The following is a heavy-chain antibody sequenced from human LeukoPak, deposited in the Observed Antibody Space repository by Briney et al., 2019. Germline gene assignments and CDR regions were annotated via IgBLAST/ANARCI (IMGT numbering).Heavy chain of an antibody. CDR3: ARGGAVALDAFDI. CDR1: GGSISSDGYS. Sequence: SETLSLTCAVSGGSISSDGYSWSWIRQPPGKGLEWIGYIYHSGSTYYNPSLKSRVTISVDRSKNQFSLKLSSVTAADTAVYYCARGGAVALDAFDIWGQGTMVTVSS. D-gene: IGHD6-19*01. J-gene: IGHJ3*02. V-gene: IGHV4-30-2*01. CDR2: IYHSGST.